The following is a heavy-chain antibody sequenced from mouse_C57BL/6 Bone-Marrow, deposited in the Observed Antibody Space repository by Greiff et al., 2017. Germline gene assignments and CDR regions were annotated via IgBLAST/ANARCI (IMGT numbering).Heavy chain of an antibody. CDR2: INPNYGTT. CDR3: ARGYDYDYAMDY. V-gene: IGHV1-39*01. J-gene: IGHJ4*01. CDR1: GYSFTDYN. Sequence: VLLQQSGPELVKPGASVKISCKASGYSFTDYNMNWVKQSNGKSLEWIGVINPNYGTTSYNQKFKGKAKLTVDKSSSTAYMQLNRLTSEDSAVYYCARGYDYDYAMDYWGQGTSVTVSS. D-gene: IGHD2-4*01.